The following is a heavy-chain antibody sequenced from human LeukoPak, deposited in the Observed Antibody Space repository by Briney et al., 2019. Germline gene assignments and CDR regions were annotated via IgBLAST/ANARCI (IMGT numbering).Heavy chain of an antibody. Sequence: SETLSLTCTVSGGSISSYYWSWIRQPPGKGLEWIGYIRYSGSANYKPSLRSRVTISIDTSKNQFSLKLRSVTAADTPVYHCARLVYDSRGYYFDYWGQGTLVTVSS. CDR1: GGSISSYY. CDR3: ARLVYDSRGYYFDY. CDR2: IRYSGSA. V-gene: IGHV4-59*08. J-gene: IGHJ4*02. D-gene: IGHD3-22*01.